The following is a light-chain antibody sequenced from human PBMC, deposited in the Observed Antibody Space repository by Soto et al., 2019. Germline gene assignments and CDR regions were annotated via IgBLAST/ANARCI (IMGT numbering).Light chain of an antibody. J-gene: IGKJ4*01. Sequence: EKVTTQSPATLSVSPGERATLSCRASQSVNSNLAWYQQKPGQAPRLLLYGASTRATGIPARFSGSASGTEFTLTISILQSVDSAVYYCQQYHDWPLTFGGGTNVDIK. V-gene: IGKV3-15*01. CDR2: GAS. CDR3: QQYHDWPLT. CDR1: QSVNSN.